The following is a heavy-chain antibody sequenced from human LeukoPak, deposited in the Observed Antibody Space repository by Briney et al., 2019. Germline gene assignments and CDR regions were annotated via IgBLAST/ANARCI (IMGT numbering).Heavy chain of an antibody. CDR3: ARDIGR. D-gene: IGHD3-16*02. CDR2: IYYSGST. J-gene: IGHJ4*02. Sequence: SETLSLTCTVSGGSISSYYWSWIRQPPGKGLEWIGYIYYSGSTNYNPSLKSRVTISVDTSKNQFSLKLSSVTAADTAVYYCARDIGRWGQGTLVTVSS. CDR1: GGSISSYY. V-gene: IGHV4-59*12.